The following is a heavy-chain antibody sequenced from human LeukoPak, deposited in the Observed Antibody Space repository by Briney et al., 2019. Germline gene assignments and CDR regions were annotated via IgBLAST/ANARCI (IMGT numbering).Heavy chain of an antibody. D-gene: IGHD3-3*01. CDR1: GFTFDDYA. V-gene: IGHV3-9*01. J-gene: IGHJ6*03. CDR3: AKDSYYDLWSGYYMDV. CDR2: ISWNSGSI. Sequence: GRSLRLSCAASGFTFDDYAMHWVRQAPGKGLEWVSGISWNSGSIGYADSVKGRFTISRDNAKNSLYLQMNSLRAEDTALYYCAKDSYYDLWSGYYMDVWGKGTTVTVSS.